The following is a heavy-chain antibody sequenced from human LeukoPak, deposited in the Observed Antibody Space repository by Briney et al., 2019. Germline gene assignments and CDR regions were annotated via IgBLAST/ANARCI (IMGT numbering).Heavy chain of an antibody. CDR3: AKDTHRYGSGSPSDY. CDR2: IRYDGSNK. V-gene: IGHV3-30*02. D-gene: IGHD3-10*01. Sequence: GGSLRLSCAASGITFSSYGMHWVRQAPGKGLEWVAFIRYDGSNKYYADSVKGRFTISRDNSKNTLYLQMNSLRAEDTAVYYCAKDTHRYGSGSPSDYWGQGTLVTVSS. CDR1: GITFSSYG. J-gene: IGHJ4*02.